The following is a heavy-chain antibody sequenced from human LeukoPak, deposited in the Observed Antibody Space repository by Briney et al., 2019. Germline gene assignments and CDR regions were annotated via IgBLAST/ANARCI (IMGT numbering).Heavy chain of an antibody. V-gene: IGHV3-13*01. CDR3: ARRGVVVRAFDI. CDR2: IGTAGDT. CDR1: GFTFSSYD. Sequence: PGGSLRLSCAASGFTFSSYDMHWVRQATGKGLEWVSAIGTAGDTYYPGSVKGRFTISRENAKNSLYLQMSSLRAGDTAVYYCARRGVVVRAFDIWGQGTMVTVSS. J-gene: IGHJ3*02. D-gene: IGHD2-15*01.